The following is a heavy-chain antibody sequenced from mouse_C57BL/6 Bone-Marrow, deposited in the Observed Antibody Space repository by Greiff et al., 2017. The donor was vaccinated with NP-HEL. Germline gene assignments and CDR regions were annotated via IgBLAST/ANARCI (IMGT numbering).Heavy chain of an antibody. J-gene: IGHJ3*01. CDR2: IYPGDGDT. V-gene: IGHV1-80*01. CDR3: ASGAY. Sequence: VQLQQSGAELVKPGASVKISCKASGYELSNYWMNWVKQRPGKGLEWIGQIYPGDGDTNYYGKFKDKATLTADKSSSTAYMQLSRLTSEDSAVYFSASGAYWGQGTLVTVSA. CDR1: GYELSNYW.